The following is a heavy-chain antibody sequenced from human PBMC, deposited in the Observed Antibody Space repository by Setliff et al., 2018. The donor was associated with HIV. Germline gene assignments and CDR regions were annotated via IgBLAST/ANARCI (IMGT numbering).Heavy chain of an antibody. V-gene: IGHV4-61*01. D-gene: IGHD3-10*01. Sequence: SETLSLTCTVSGDSIDRSNFFWTWIRQPPGKGLEWIGYIYYSGSTNYNPSLKSRVTISVDTSKNQFSLKLSSVTAADTAVYYCARDTDISGNHYYYYYMDVWGKGTTVTVSS. CDR1: GDSIDRSNFF. CDR2: IYYSGST. J-gene: IGHJ6*03. CDR3: ARDTDISGNHYYYYYMDV.